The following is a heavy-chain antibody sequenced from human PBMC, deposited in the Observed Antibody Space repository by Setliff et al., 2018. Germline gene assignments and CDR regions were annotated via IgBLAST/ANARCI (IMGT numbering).Heavy chain of an antibody. Sequence: GGSLRPSCSASGFTFSTYRMHWVRPAPGKGLVWVAVIWDDGSNKYQADAVKGRFTISRDNSKNTLYLQMNSMKPEDTAVYYWSGTCCGSGCYAGLESWGQGTLVTVSS. CDR2: IWDDGSNK. CDR3: SGTCCGSGCYAGLES. D-gene: IGHD2-15*01. CDR1: GFTFSTYR. V-gene: IGHV3-33*08. J-gene: IGHJ4*02.